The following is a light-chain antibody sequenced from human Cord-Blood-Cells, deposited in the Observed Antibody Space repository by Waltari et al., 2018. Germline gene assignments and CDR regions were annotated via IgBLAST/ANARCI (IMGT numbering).Light chain of an antibody. V-gene: IGKV1-39*01. J-gene: IGKJ1*01. Sequence: DIQMTQSPSSLSASVGARVTITCRASQSISSYLNWYQQKPGKAPKLLIYAASSLQSGVPSRFSGSGSGTDFTLTISSLQPEDFATYYYQQSYSTPTFGQGTKVEIK. CDR3: QQSYSTPT. CDR2: AAS. CDR1: QSISSY.